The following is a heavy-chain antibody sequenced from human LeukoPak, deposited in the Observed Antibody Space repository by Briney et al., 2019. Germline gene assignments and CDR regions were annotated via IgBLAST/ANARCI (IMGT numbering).Heavy chain of an antibody. J-gene: IGHJ4*02. CDR1: GFTVITND. D-gene: IGHD1-14*01. CDR2: LCSDSNT. V-gene: IGHV3-53*01. CDR3: ARGVEPLAANTLAY. Sequence: PGGSLRLSCAASGFTVITNDMTWVRQAPGKGREWVSVLCSDSNTKYADSVQGRFTISRDNSKNTLYLEMNSLSPDDTAVYYCARGVEPLAANTLAYWGQGTLVTVSS.